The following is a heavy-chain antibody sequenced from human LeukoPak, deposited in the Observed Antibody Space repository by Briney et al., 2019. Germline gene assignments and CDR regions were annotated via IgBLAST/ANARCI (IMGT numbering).Heavy chain of an antibody. Sequence: SGTLSLTCAVSGDSISSSNWWSWVRQPPGKGLEWIGEIYHSGSTNYNPSLKSRVTISVDTSKNQFSLKLSSVTAADTAVYYCATMGRPSQYYYDSSGYYPWGQGTLVTVSS. J-gene: IGHJ5*02. CDR2: IYHSGST. CDR3: ATMGRPSQYYYDSSGYYP. CDR1: GDSISSSNW. D-gene: IGHD3-22*01. V-gene: IGHV4-4*02.